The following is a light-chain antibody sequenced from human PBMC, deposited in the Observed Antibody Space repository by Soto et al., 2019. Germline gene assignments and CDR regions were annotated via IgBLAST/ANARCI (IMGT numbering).Light chain of an antibody. J-gene: IGKJ1*01. Sequence: DIQMTQSPCTLSASVGDRVTITCRASQSISSWLDWYQQKPGKAPNLLIYDASSLESGVPSRFSGSGSGTEFTLTISSLQPDDFATNYCQQYNSYSRTFGQVTKVDIK. CDR3: QQYNSYSRT. CDR1: QSISSW. V-gene: IGKV1-5*01. CDR2: DAS.